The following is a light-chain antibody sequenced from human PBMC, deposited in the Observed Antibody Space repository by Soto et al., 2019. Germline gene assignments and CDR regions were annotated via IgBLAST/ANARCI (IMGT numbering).Light chain of an antibody. CDR2: GAS. J-gene: IGKJ1*01. CDR3: QQYGSSPWT. CDR1: QTVRNSY. V-gene: IGKV3-20*01. Sequence: ETVLTQSPGTLSLSPGERATLSCRASQTVRNSYLAWYQQKPGQAPRLLIYGASSRATGIPDRFSGSGYGTDFTLTISRLEPEDFVVYYCQQYGSSPWTFGQGTKVEIQ.